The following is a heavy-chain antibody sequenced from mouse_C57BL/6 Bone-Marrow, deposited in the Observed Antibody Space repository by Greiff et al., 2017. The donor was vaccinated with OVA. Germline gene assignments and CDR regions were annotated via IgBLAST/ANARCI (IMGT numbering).Heavy chain of an antibody. V-gene: IGHV5-4*03. CDR3: ARVSLPFDY. Sequence: EVKLVESGGGLVKPGGSLKLSCAASGFTFSSYAMSWVRQTPEKRLEWVATISDGGSYTYYPDNVKGRFTISRDNAKNNLYLHMSHLKSEDTAMYYCARVSLPFDYWGQGTTLTVSS. J-gene: IGHJ2*01. CDR2: ISDGGSYT. CDR1: GFTFSSYA.